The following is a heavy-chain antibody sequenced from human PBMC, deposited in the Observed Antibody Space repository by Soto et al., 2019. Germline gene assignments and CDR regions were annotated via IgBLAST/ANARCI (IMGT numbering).Heavy chain of an antibody. CDR2: ISAYNGNT. J-gene: IGHJ5*02. D-gene: IGHD3-10*01. CDR1: GYTFTSYG. Sequence: ASVKVSCKASGYTFTSYGISWVRQAPGQGLEWMGWISAYNGNTNYAQRLQGRVTMTTDTSTSTAYMELRSLRSDDTAVYYCARGITLVRGVTQNNWFAPWGKGTLVTVSS. CDR3: ARGITLVRGVTQNNWFAP. V-gene: IGHV1-18*04.